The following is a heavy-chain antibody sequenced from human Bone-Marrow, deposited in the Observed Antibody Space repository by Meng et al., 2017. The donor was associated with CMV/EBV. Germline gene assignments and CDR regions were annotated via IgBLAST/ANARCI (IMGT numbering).Heavy chain of an antibody. V-gene: IGHV3-30-3*02. CDR1: GFTFSSYA. J-gene: IGHJ4*02. D-gene: IGHD5-18*01. Sequence: GESLKISCAASGFTFSSYAMHWVRQAPGKGLEWVAVISYDGSNKYYADSVKGRFTISRDNSKNTLYLQMNSLRAEDTAVYYCAKSGQLKAGDYFDYWGQGTLVTVSS. CDR2: ISYDGSNK. CDR3: AKSGQLKAGDYFDY.